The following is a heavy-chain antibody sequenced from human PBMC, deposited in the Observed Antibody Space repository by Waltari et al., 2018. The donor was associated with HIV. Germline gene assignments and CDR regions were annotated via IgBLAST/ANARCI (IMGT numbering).Heavy chain of an antibody. V-gene: IGHV3-23*01. D-gene: IGHD4-17*01. CDR2: ISGSGGSP. Sequence: EVQLLESGGGLVQPGVSLTLSCAASGFTFVRSAMSWVRQAPGKGLEWVSTISGSGGSPYDADAVKGRFTISRDNSKNTLYLQMNSLRAEDTAVYYCAKGLRITVTTAYDYWGQGTLVTVSS. CDR1: GFTFVRSA. J-gene: IGHJ4*02. CDR3: AKGLRITVTTAYDY.